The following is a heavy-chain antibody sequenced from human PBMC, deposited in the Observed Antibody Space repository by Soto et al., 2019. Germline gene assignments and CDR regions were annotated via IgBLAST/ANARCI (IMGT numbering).Heavy chain of an antibody. CDR1: GGSFSGYY. D-gene: IGHD5-12*01. CDR2: INHSGST. V-gene: IGHV4-34*01. J-gene: IGHJ5*02. Sequence: SETLSLTCAVYGGSFSGYYWSWIRQPPGKGLEWIGEINHSGSTNYNPSLKSRVTISVDTSKNQFSLKLSSVTAADTAVYYCARGRGYSLKFDPWGQGTLVTVSS. CDR3: ARGRGYSLKFDP.